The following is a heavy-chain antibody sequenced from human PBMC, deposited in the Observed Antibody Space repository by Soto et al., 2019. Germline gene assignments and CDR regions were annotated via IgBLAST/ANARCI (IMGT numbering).Heavy chain of an antibody. V-gene: IGHV3-23*01. Sequence: GGSLRLSCAASGFTFSSYAMSWVRQAPGKGLEWVSAISGSGGSTYYADSVKGRFTISRDNSKNTLYLQMNSLRAEDTAVYYCAKGLGYSSGPYHDAFDIWGQGTMVTVSS. CDR3: AKGLGYSSGPYHDAFDI. D-gene: IGHD6-19*01. CDR2: ISGSGGST. J-gene: IGHJ3*02. CDR1: GFTFSSYA.